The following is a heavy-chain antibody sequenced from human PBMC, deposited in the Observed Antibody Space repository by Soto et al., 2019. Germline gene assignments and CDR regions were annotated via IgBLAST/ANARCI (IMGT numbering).Heavy chain of an antibody. CDR2: ISSSSSYI. J-gene: IGHJ4*02. D-gene: IGHD4-17*01. V-gene: IGHV3-21*01. CDR3: ARGFGEYPDY. CDR1: GFTFSSYS. Sequence: PGGSLRLSCAASGFTFSSYSMNWVRQAPGKGLEWVSSISSSSSYIYYADSVKGRFTISRDNAKSSLYLQMNSLRAEDTAVYYCARGFGEYPDYWGQGTLVTVSS.